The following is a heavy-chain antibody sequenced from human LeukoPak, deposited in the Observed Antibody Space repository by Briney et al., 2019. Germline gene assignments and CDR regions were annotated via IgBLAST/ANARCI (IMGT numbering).Heavy chain of an antibody. V-gene: IGHV3-7*03. CDR1: GFTFSSYW. CDR3: ARGQYTDGLSY. J-gene: IGHJ4*02. D-gene: IGHD5-24*01. CDR2: IKRDGSEK. Sequence: GGSLRLSCAASGFTFSSYWMSWVRQAPGKGLEWVASIKRDGSEKYYVDSVKGRFTISRDNAENSLFLQTNGLRPEDTAVFYCARGQYTDGLSYWGQGTLVTVSS.